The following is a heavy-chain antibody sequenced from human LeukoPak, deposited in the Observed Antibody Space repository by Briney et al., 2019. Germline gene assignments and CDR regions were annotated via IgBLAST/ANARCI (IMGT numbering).Heavy chain of an antibody. D-gene: IGHD3-16*01. CDR3: ATTQGDGPDY. V-gene: IGHV1-69-2*01. Sequence: ASVKVSCKPSGYTSTDYYIHWVQQAPGKGLDWMGRVDPEDGETLYAEKFQGRVSFITDSSTDTAYMELSTLRSEDTAVYYCATTQGDGPDYWGQGTLVTVSS. CDR2: VDPEDGET. CDR1: GYTSTDYY. J-gene: IGHJ4*02.